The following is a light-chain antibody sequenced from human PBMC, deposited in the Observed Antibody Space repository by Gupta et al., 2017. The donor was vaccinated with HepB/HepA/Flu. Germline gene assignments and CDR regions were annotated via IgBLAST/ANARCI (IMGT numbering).Light chain of an antibody. CDR1: ALPKQY. V-gene: IGLV3-25*03. CDR3: QSADSSGTSYV. Sequence: SSALTQPPSVSVSPGQTARITCSGDALPKQYAYWYQQKPGQAPVLVIYKDSERPSGIPERFSGSSSGTTVTLTISGGQAEDEADYYCQSADSSGTSYVFGTGTKVTVL. CDR2: KDS. J-gene: IGLJ1*01.